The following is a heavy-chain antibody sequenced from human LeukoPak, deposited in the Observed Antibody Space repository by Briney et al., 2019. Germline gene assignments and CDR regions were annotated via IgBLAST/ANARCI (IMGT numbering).Heavy chain of an antibody. J-gene: IGHJ6*03. CDR2: IYSSATT. D-gene: IGHD5-18*01. CDR1: GGSVHSYNHY. V-gene: IGHV4-39*01. CDR3: ARQPHSYGPDYYYYYMDL. Sequence: PSETLSLTCTVSGGSVHSYNHYWAWIHRPPGKGLEWLGTIYSSATTSYNPSLKNRVTITVDTSNNQFSLNLISVTAADTALYYCARQPHSYGPDYYYYYMDLWGTGTTVTVSS.